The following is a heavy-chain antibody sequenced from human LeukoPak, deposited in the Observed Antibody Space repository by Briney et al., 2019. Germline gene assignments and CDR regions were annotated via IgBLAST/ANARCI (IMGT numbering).Heavy chain of an antibody. D-gene: IGHD3-10*01. CDR1: GSRFTSYW. Sequence: GAPRRISSKASGSRFTSYWISGVRRIPEKGLEWMGRIDPSDSYTNYSTSFQGDVTISADESIRTAYLQWRSMKASDTAMYYCARLGITMVRGVIYFDPWGQGTLVTVSS. CDR3: ARLGITMVRGVIYFDP. V-gene: IGHV5-10-1*01. CDR2: IDPSDSYT. J-gene: IGHJ5*02.